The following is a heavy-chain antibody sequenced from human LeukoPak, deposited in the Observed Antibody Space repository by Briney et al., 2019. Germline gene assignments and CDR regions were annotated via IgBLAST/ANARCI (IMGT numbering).Heavy chain of an antibody. V-gene: IGHV1-8*03. CDR1: GYTFTSYD. CDR3: ARGHGDVVVPAAPDHYYYMDV. CDR2: MNLNSANT. J-gene: IGHJ6*03. D-gene: IGHD2-2*01. Sequence: ASVSVSSTASGYTFTSYDINWVRQATGQGLGWMGWMNLNSANTGYTQKLQGRVTITRNTSISTTYMELSSLRFEDTAVYYCARGHGDVVVPAAPDHYYYMDVWGKGTTVTVSS.